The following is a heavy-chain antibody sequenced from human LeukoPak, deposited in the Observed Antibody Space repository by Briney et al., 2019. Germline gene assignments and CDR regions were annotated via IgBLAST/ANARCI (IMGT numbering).Heavy chain of an antibody. Sequence: GESLKISCKGSGYSFTSYWIGWVRQMPGKGLEWMGIIYPGDSDTRYSPSFQGQVTISADKSISTAYLQWSSLKASDTAMYYCPRHLTGTTRFYYYYYMDVWGKGTTVTVSS. D-gene: IGHD1-20*01. V-gene: IGHV5-51*01. CDR3: PRHLTGTTRFYYYYYMDV. CDR2: IYPGDSDT. CDR1: GYSFTSYW. J-gene: IGHJ6*03.